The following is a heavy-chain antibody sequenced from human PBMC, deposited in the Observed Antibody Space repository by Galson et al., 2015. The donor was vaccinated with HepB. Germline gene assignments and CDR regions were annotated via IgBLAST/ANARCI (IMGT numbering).Heavy chain of an antibody. CDR1: GYSFATYW. CDR3: ARRGRYCSTTKCYFLASTPDPIDY. J-gene: IGHJ4*02. CDR2: VYPGDSDT. D-gene: IGHD2-2*01. V-gene: IGHV5-51*01. Sequence: QSGAEVKKPGESLKISCKGSGYSFATYWIGWVRQMPGKGLERMGIVYPGDSDTRYSPSFVGQVTISADKSSSTAYLQWSSLKASDTAIYYCARRGRYCSTTKCYFLASTPDPIDYWGQGTLVTVSS.